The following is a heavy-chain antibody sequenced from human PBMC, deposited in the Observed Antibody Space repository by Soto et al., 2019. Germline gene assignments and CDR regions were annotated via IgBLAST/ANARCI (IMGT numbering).Heavy chain of an antibody. J-gene: IGHJ4*02. CDR2: MNPNSGNT. D-gene: IGHD6-19*01. V-gene: IGHV1-8*01. CDR1: GYTFTSYD. CDR3: AREYSSGWSKD. Sequence: QVQLVQSGAEVKKPGASVKVSCKASGYTFTSYDINWVRQATGQGVEWMGWMNPNSGNTGYAQKFQGRVPMTRNTSIRTAYMERSSLRSEDTAVYYGAREYSSGWSKDWSLGTLVTVYS.